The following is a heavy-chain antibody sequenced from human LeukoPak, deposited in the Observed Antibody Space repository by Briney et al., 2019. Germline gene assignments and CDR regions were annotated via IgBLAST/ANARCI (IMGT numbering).Heavy chain of an antibody. Sequence: GGSLRLSCAASGFIFSSHWMSWVRQAPGKGLEWVANINKDGSEQYYVDSMKGRFTISRDNAKNSLYLQMNSLRAEDTAVYYCAKEVDAVATDFDYWGQGTLVTVSS. V-gene: IGHV3-7*01. CDR3: AKEVDAVATDFDY. D-gene: IGHD1-26*01. CDR1: GFIFSSHW. J-gene: IGHJ4*02. CDR2: INKDGSEQ.